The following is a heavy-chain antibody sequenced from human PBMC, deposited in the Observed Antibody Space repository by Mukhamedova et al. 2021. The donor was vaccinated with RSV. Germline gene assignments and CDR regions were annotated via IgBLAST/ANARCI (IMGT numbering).Heavy chain of an antibody. CDR3: SRGGGYCSSTSCYTWWPSHNWFDP. J-gene: IGHJ5*02. CDR2: INHSGST. Sequence: GKGLEWIGEINHSGSTNYNPSLKSRVTISVDTSKNQFSLKLSSVTAADTAVYYCSRGGGYCSSTSCYTWWPSHNWFDPWGQGTL. D-gene: IGHD2-2*02. V-gene: IGHV4-34*01.